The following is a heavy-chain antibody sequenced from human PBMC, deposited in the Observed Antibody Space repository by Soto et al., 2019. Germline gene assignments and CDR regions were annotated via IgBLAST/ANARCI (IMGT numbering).Heavy chain of an antibody. V-gene: IGHV3-21*01. CDR3: TRDASRDSSARGWFDP. D-gene: IGHD6-13*01. J-gene: IGHJ5*02. CDR1: GFTLRSFT. CDR2: ISSNSAYI. Sequence: GGSLRLSCSASGFTLRSFTMNWVRQAPGRGLEWVSTISSNSAYIYYTDALRGRFTISRDNAKNSLHLQMNSLRAEDTAVYYCTRDASRDSSARGWFDPWGPGTLVTVSS.